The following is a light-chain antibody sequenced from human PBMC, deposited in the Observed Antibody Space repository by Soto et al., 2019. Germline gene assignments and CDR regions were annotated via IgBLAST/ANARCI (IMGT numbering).Light chain of an antibody. CDR1: QSVSSN. V-gene: IGKV3-20*01. J-gene: IGKJ5*01. Sequence: EIVMTQSPVTLSVSPGERATLSCRASQSVSSNLAWYQLKPGQAPRLLIYGASSRATGIPDRFSGSGSGTDFTLTISRLEPEDFAVYYCQQYGSSLRTFGQGTRLEIK. CDR3: QQYGSSLRT. CDR2: GAS.